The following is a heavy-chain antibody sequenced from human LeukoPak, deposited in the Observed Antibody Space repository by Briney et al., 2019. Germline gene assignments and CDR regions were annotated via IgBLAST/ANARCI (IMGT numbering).Heavy chain of an antibody. D-gene: IGHD4-23*01. Sequence: SETLSLTCTASGGSISSYYWSWIRQPAGKGLEWIGRIYTSGSTNYNPSLKSRVTISGDTSKSQFSLKLSSVTAADTAVYYCARDPLDYGGNSDYFDYWGQGTLVTVSS. CDR2: IYTSGST. CDR1: GGSISSYY. V-gene: IGHV4-4*07. J-gene: IGHJ4*02. CDR3: ARDPLDYGGNSDYFDY.